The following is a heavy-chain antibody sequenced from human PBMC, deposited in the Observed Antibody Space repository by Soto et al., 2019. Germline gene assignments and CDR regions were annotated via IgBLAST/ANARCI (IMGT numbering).Heavy chain of an antibody. Sequence: EVQLLESGGGLVQPGGSLRLSCAASGFTFSSYAMSWVRQAPGKGLEWVSAISGSGGSTYYADSVKGRFTISRDNSKNTLYLQMNSLRAEDTAVYYCAKEKHNYDILTGYYYYYYGMDVWGQGTTVTVSS. V-gene: IGHV3-23*01. CDR3: AKEKHNYDILTGYYYYYYGMDV. J-gene: IGHJ6*02. CDR2: ISGSGGST. D-gene: IGHD3-9*01. CDR1: GFTFSSYA.